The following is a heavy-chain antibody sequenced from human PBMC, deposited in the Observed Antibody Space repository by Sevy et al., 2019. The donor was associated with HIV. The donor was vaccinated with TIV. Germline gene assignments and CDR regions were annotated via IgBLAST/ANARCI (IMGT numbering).Heavy chain of an antibody. V-gene: IGHV3-66*01. CDR3: ARDRYYDASGYYYYYYGMDV. CDR2: IDSGGST. Sequence: GESLKISCEASGFTVSGNYMAWVRLAPGKGLEWVSLIDSGGSTYYADSVKGRFTISRDNAKNTLYLQMNPLRAEDTAMYFCARDRYYDASGYYYYYYGMDVWGQGTTVTVSS. J-gene: IGHJ6*02. D-gene: IGHD3-22*01. CDR1: GFTVSGNY.